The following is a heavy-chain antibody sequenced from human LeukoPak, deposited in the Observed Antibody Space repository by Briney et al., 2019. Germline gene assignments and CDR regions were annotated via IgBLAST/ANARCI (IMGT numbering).Heavy chain of an antibody. CDR2: IYYSGST. V-gene: IGHV4-59*01. CDR1: GGSFSGYY. CDR3: ARTTEAHSWRTRYYDYYMDV. D-gene: IGHD6-13*01. Sequence: SETLSLTCAVYGGSFSGYYWSWIRQPPGKGLEWIGYIYYSGSTNYNPSLKSRVSISVDTSKNQFSLKLSSVTAADTAVYYCARTTEAHSWRTRYYDYYMDVWGKGTTVTVSS. J-gene: IGHJ6*03.